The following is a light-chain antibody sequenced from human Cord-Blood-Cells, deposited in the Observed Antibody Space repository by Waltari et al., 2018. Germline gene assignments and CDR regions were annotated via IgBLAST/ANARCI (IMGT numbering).Light chain of an antibody. V-gene: IGLV2-14*03. J-gene: IGLJ3*02. CDR2: DVS. CDR3: SSYTSSSTWV. CDR1: SSDVGGYTS. Sequence: QSALTQPASVSGSPGQSIPISCTGTSSDVGGYTSVSWYQQHPGKAPKLMIYDVSNRPSGVSNRFSGSKSGNTASLTISGLQAEDEADYYCSSYTSSSTWVFGGGTKLTVL.